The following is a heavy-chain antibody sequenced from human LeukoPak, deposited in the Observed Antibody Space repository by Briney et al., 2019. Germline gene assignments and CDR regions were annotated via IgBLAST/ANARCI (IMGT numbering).Heavy chain of an antibody. D-gene: IGHD6-19*01. J-gene: IGHJ6*03. CDR1: GFTFSSYW. Sequence: GGSLRLSCAASGFTFSSYWMHWVRQAPGKGLVWVSRINSDGSSTSYADSVKGRFTISRDNAKNTLYLQMNSLRAEDMAFYYCARDGGWYKRGLDYYYYYVDVWGKGTTVTVSS. CDR3: ARDGGWYKRGLDYYYYYVDV. CDR2: INSDGSST. V-gene: IGHV3-74*01.